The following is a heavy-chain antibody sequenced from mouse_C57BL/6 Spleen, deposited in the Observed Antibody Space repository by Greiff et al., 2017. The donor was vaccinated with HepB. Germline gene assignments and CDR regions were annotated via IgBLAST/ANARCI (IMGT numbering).Heavy chain of an antibody. D-gene: IGHD2-1*01. CDR1: GYTFTSYG. V-gene: IGHV1-81*01. J-gene: IGHJ4*01. Sequence: VQLQQSGAELARPGASVKLSCKASGYTFTSYGISWVKQRTGQGLEWIGEIYPRRGNTYYNEKFKGKATLTADKSSSTAYMGLRSLTSEDAAVYFCARKESTMASYDDIDYWGQGTSVTVSS. CDR3: ARKESTMASYDDIDY. CDR2: IYPRRGNT.